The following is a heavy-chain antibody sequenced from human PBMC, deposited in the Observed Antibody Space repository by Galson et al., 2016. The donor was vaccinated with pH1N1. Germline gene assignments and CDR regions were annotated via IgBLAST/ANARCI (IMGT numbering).Heavy chain of an antibody. CDR3: ARPSYGDHHDY. CDR1: GYTFTDYY. CDR2: INPNSGAT. V-gene: IGHV1-2*06. D-gene: IGHD4-17*01. J-gene: IGHJ4*02. Sequence: SVKVSCKASGYTFTDYYIHWVRPAPGQGLEWMGRINPNSGATYYAQKFQGRVTMTRDTSISTAYMELSRLRSDDTAMFYCARPSYGDHHDYCSQGNLVTGSS.